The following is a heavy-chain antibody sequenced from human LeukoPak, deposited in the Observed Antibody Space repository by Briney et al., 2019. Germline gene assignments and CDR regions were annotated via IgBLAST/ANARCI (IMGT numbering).Heavy chain of an antibody. CDR2: INYSRST. J-gene: IGHJ4*02. D-gene: IGHD3-22*01. CDR3: ATRVGYSSGYDVTYFDY. CDR1: GGSISSSYW. Sequence: SQTLSLTCAVSGGSISSSYWWCYVRQHPRKRLDGSVGINYSRSTNYDQSLKSRVTISVDTSKNQFSLKLTAVTAADTAVYYCATRVGYSSGYDVTYFDYWGQGTLVTVSS. V-gene: IGHV4-4*02.